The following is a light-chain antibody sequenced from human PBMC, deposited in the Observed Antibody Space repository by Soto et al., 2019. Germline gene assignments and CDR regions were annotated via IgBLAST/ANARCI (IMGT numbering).Light chain of an antibody. CDR1: QSVSSSY. CDR2: GAS. CDR3: QQYGRSQT. Sequence: EIVLTQSPGTLSLSPGERATLSCRASQSVSSSYLAWYQQKPGQAPRLLIYGASSRVTGIPDRFSGRVSGTDFTLTISRLEAEDFAVYYCQQYGRSQTFGQGPKVEIK. J-gene: IGKJ1*01. V-gene: IGKV3-20*01.